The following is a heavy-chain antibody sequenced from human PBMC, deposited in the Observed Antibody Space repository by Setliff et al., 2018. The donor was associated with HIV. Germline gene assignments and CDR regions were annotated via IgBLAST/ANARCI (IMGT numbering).Heavy chain of an antibody. D-gene: IGHD2-15*01. CDR1: GFTVSSNY. V-gene: IGHV3-66*02. CDR2: IYSGGNT. CDR3: ASGGRWYLIDY. J-gene: IGHJ4*02. Sequence: GGSLRLSCAASGFTVSSNYMSWVRQAPGKGLEWVSVIYSGGNTYYADSVKGRFTISRDNSKNTMYLQMNPLRAEDTAVYFCASGGRWYLIDYWGQGTLVTVSS.